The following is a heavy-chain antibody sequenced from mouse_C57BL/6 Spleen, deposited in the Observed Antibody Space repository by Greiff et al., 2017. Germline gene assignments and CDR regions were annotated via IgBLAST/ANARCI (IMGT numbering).Heavy chain of an antibody. V-gene: IGHV1-82*01. D-gene: IGHD2-4*01. CDR3: ARWGDYDRGYAMDY. CDR2: IYPGDGDT. Sequence: VQLQQSGPELVKPGASVKISCKASGYAFSSSWMNWVKQRPGKGLEWIGRIYPGDGDTNYNGKFKGKATLTADKSSSTAYMQLSSLTSEDSAVYFCARWGDYDRGYAMDYWGQGTSVTVSS. CDR1: GYAFSSSW. J-gene: IGHJ4*01.